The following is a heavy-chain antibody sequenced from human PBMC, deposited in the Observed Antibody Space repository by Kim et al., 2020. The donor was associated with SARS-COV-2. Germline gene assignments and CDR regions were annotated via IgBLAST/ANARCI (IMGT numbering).Heavy chain of an antibody. J-gene: IGHJ4*02. V-gene: IGHV3-9*01. D-gene: IGHD3-22*01. Sequence: GYAYSVKGRFTISRDNAKNSLYLQMNSLRAEDTALYYCAKDFIPSMSWFDYWGQGTLVTVSS. CDR3: AKDFIPSMSWFDY.